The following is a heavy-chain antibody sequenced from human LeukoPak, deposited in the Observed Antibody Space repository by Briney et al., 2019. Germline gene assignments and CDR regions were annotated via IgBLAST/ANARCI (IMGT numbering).Heavy chain of an antibody. D-gene: IGHD3-10*01. CDR1: GFAFSTYG. CDR3: ARRISGSYLDY. Sequence: PGGSLRLSCAASGFAFSTYGMNWVRQAPGKGLEWISYITSRSTTYYADSVRGRFTISRDKAKNSLYLEMNGLRDDATAVYYCARRISGSYLDYWGKGTLVTVSS. CDR2: ITSRSTT. V-gene: IGHV3-48*02. J-gene: IGHJ4*02.